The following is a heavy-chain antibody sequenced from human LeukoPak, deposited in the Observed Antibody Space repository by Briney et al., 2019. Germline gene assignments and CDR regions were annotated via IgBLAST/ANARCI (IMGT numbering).Heavy chain of an antibody. CDR1: GFTFSSYG. J-gene: IGHJ4*02. CDR3: ARDDCSGGSCYPDY. D-gene: IGHD2-15*01. Sequence: PGRSLRLSCAASGFTFSSYGMHWVRQAPGKGLEWVAVIWYDGSNKNYADSVKGRFTISRDNSKNTVYLQMNSLRAEDMAVYYCARDDCSGGSCYPDYWGQGTLLTVSS. CDR2: IWYDGSNK. V-gene: IGHV3-33*01.